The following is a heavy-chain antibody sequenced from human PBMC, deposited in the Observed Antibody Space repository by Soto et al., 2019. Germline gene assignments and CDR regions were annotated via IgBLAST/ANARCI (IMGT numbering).Heavy chain of an antibody. V-gene: IGHV4-30-4*01. CDR2: IYYSGST. CDR3: ARALHSSGYSLDY. Sequence: SETLSLTCTVSGGSISSGDYYWSWIRQPPGKGLEWIGYIYYSGSTYYNPSLKSRVTISVDTSKNQFSLKLSSVTAADTAVYYCARALHSSGYSLDYWGQGTLVTVSS. D-gene: IGHD3-22*01. CDR1: GGSISSGDYY. J-gene: IGHJ4*02.